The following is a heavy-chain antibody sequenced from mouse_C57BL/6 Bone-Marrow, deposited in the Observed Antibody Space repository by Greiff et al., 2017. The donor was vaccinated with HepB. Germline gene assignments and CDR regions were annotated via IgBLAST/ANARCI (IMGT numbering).Heavy chain of an antibody. J-gene: IGHJ1*03. V-gene: IGHV10-1*01. CDR1: GFSFNTYA. CDR3: VRQRWYFDV. Sequence: EADGGLVQPKGSLKLSCAASGFSFNTYAMNWVRQAPGKGLEWVARIRSKSNNYATYYADSVKDRFTISRDDSESMLYLQMNNLKTEDTAMYYCVRQRWYFDVWGTGTTVTVSS. CDR2: IRSKSNNYAT.